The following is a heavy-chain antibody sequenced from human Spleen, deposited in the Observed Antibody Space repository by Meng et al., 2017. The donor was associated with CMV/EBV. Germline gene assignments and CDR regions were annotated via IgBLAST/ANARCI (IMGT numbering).Heavy chain of an antibody. CDR3: ARKDFWSSYYDY. Sequence: GESLKISCAASGFTFSGYWMTWVRQAPGKGLEWVANIKQDGSEKYYVDSVKGRFIIYRDNAKNSLFLQMNNLRDEDTAVYYCARKDFWSSYYDYWGQGTLVTVSS. CDR2: IKQDGSEK. V-gene: IGHV3-7*01. CDR1: GFTFSGYW. D-gene: IGHD3-3*01. J-gene: IGHJ4*02.